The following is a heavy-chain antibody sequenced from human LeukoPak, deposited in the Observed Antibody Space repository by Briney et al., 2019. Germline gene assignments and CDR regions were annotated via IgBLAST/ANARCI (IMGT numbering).Heavy chain of an antibody. J-gene: IGHJ4*02. Sequence: GGSLRLSCAASGFNFMTYGMHWVRQAPGKGVEWVAFISYDGGKRFFGESVKGRFTIARDNSENTVSLQMNTLKTEDTAVYYCAKGLRWFGDFYFNFFDYWGQGILVTVSS. CDR2: ISYDGGKR. CDR1: GFNFMTYG. CDR3: AKGLRWFGDFYFNFFDY. D-gene: IGHD3-10*01. V-gene: IGHV3-30*18.